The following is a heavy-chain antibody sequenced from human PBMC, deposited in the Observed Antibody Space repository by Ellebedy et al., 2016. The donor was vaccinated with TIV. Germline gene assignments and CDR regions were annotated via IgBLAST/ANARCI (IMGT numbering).Heavy chain of an antibody. Sequence: AASVKVSCKASGYTFMSYSIAWVRQAPGQGLEWMGWVRGYNGNTNYAQKVQGRVTMTTDTSTNTAYMELRSLTSDDTAVYFCARTSRYAYSSSSDYWGQGTLVTVSS. D-gene: IGHD6-13*01. J-gene: IGHJ4*02. CDR1: GYTFMSYS. V-gene: IGHV1-18*01. CDR3: ARTSRYAYSSSSDY. CDR2: VRGYNGNT.